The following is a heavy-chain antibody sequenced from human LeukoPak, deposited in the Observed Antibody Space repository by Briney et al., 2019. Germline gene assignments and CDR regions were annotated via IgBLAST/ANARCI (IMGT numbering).Heavy chain of an antibody. CDR2: ISGSGGST. J-gene: IGHJ4*02. CDR1: GFTFSSYA. CDR3: AKDPTPIAARNLKIDY. D-gene: IGHD6-6*01. Sequence: GGSLRLSCAASGFTFSSYAMSWVRQAPGKGLEWVSAISGSGGSTYYADSVKGRFTISRDNSKNTLYLQMNSLRAEDTAVYYCAKDPTPIAARNLKIDYWGQGTLVTVSS. V-gene: IGHV3-23*01.